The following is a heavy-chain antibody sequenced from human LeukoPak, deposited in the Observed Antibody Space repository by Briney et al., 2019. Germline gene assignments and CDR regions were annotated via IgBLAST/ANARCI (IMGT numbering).Heavy chain of an antibody. V-gene: IGHV3-7*01. CDR2: IKQDGSEK. J-gene: IGHJ4*02. D-gene: IGHD2-2*01. CDR1: GFTFSSYW. CDR3: ARDGPQYLDCSSTSCYSDY. Sequence: GGSLRLSCAASGFTFSSYWISWVRQAPGKGLERVANIKQDGSEKYYVDSVKGRFTISRDNAKNSRYLQMNSLRAEDTAVYYCARDGPQYLDCSSTSCYSDYWGQGTLVTVSS.